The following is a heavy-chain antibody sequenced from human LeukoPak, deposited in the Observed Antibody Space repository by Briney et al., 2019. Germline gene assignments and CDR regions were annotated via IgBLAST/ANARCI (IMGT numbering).Heavy chain of an antibody. CDR2: IYPGDSDT. CDR3: ASCAYSSSPRNAFDI. CDR1: GYTFTSYW. J-gene: IGHJ3*02. Sequence: KVSCKASGYTFTSYWIGWVRQMPGKGLEWMGIIYPGDSDTRYSPSFQGQVTISADKSISTAYLQWSSLKASDTAMYYCASCAYSSSPRNAFDIWGQGTMVTVSS. D-gene: IGHD6-6*01. V-gene: IGHV5-51*01.